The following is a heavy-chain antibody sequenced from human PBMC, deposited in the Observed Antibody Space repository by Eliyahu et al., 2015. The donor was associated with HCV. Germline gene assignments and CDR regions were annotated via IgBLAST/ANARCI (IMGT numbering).Heavy chain of an antibody. D-gene: IGHD2-8*01. CDR2: INHSGST. CDR3: ARTYCTNGVCYTGGNWFDP. J-gene: IGHJ5*02. Sequence: QVQLQQWGAGLLKPSETLSLTCAVYGGSFSGYYWSWIRQPPGKGLEWIGEINHSGSTNYNPSLKSRVTISVDTSKNQFSLKLSSVTAADTAVYYCARTYCTNGVCYTGGNWFDPWGQGTLVTVSS. V-gene: IGHV4-34*01. CDR1: GGSFSGYY.